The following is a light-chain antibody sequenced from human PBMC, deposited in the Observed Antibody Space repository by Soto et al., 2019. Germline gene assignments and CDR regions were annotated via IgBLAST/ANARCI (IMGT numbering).Light chain of an antibody. CDR3: SSYTSSSTVA. CDR1: SSDVGGYNY. V-gene: IGLV2-14*01. J-gene: IGLJ2*01. Sequence: QSVLTQPASVSGSPGQSITISCTGTSSDVGGYNYVSWYQQHPGKAPKLMIYDVSNRPSGVSNRFSGSKSGNTASLTISGLQAEDEADYYCSSYTSSSTVAFGGGTKLT. CDR2: DVS.